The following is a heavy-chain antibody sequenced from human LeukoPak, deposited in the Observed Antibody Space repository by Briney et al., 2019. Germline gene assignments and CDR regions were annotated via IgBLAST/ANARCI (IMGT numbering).Heavy chain of an antibody. Sequence: GRSLRLSCAASGFSISNYGMHWVRQAPGKGLEWVAFISYDESNEQYADSVRGRFTTSRDNSKNTLYLQANSLRGEDTAVYFCAKDEMVYATHYYYYGMDVWGQGTTVTVSS. D-gene: IGHD2-8*01. V-gene: IGHV3-30*18. CDR3: AKDEMVYATHYYYYGMDV. CDR1: GFSISNYG. J-gene: IGHJ6*02. CDR2: ISYDESNE.